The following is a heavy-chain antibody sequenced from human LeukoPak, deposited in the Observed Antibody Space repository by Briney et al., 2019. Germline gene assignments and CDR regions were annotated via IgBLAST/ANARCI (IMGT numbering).Heavy chain of an antibody. V-gene: IGHV3-74*01. CDR2: INSDGYST. CDR3: ARDSLYCGGDCYGH. D-gene: IGHD2-21*02. Sequence: GGSLRLSCAASGFTFSGYWMHWVRQAPGKGLVWVSRINSDGYSTSYADSVKGRFTISRENAKNTLYLQMNSLRAEDTAVYYCARDSLYCGGDCYGHWGQGTLVTVSS. CDR1: GFTFSGYW. J-gene: IGHJ4*02.